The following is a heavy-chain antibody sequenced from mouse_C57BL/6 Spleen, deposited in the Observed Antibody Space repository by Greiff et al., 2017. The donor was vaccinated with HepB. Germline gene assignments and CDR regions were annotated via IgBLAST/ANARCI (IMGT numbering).Heavy chain of an antibody. CDR3: ARSNWVWNYFDY. V-gene: IGHV7-3*01. CDR1: GFTFTDYY. Sequence: DVHLVESGGGLVQPGGSLSLSCAASGFTFTDYYMSWVRQPPGKALEWLGFIRNKANGYTTEYSASVKGRFTISRDNSQSILYLQMNALRAEDSATYYCARSNWVWNYFDYWGQGTTLTVSS. D-gene: IGHD4-1*02. J-gene: IGHJ2*01. CDR2: IRNKANGYTT.